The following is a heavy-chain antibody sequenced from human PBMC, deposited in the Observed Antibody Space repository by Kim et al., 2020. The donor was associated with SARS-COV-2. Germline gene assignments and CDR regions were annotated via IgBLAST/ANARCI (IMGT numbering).Heavy chain of an antibody. D-gene: IGHD1-1*01. CDR3: ARDGTTRNGGYYFDY. Sequence: KVQGRVTITRDASPSKAYMELSSLRSEDTAVYYCARDGTTRNGGYYFDYWGQGALVTVSS. V-gene: IGHV1-3*01. J-gene: IGHJ4*02.